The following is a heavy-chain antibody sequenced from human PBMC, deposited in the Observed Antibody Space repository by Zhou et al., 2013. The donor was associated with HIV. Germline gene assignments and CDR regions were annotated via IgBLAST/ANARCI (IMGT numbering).Heavy chain of an antibody. V-gene: IGHV1-2*02. D-gene: IGHD2-15*01. CDR1: GYTFTGYY. CDR2: INPNSGGT. J-gene: IGHJ2*01. Sequence: QGQLVQSGTEVKNPGASVKVSCKASGYTFTGYYMHWVRQAPGQGLEWMGWINPNSGGTNYAQKFQGRVTMTRDTSISTAYMELSRLRSDDTAVYYCARSCSGGSCYWYFDLWGRGTLVTVSS. CDR3: ARSCSGGSCYWYFDL.